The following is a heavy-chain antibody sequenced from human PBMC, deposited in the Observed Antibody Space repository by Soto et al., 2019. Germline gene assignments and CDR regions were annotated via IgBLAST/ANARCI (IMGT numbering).Heavy chain of an antibody. CDR1: GGSISNYF. D-gene: IGHD6-19*01. CDR2: IYYSGSP. V-gene: IGHV4-59*01. CDR3: ARSLYSGGRVKTFDI. J-gene: IGHJ3*02. Sequence: SETLSLTCTVSGGSISNYFWNWIRQPPGKGLEWIGSIYYSGSPNYNPSLKSRVTISVDTSRSQFSLNLNSVTAADTAVYYCARSLYSGGRVKTFDIWGQGTTVTVSS.